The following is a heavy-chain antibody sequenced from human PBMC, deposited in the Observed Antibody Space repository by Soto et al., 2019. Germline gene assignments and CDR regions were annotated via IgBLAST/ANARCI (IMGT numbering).Heavy chain of an antibody. D-gene: IGHD3-3*01. Sequence: EVQLVESGGGLVQPGGSLRLSCAGTGFPFSDYWMSWVRQAPGEGLEWVANIRRDGNEKHYVDSVKGRLTISRDNAKNSVYLQMNSLRAEDTAVNYCARVVFGVLVMFDYWGQGTLVTVSS. CDR2: IRRDGNEK. J-gene: IGHJ4*02. V-gene: IGHV3-7*01. CDR3: ARVVFGVLVMFDY. CDR1: GFPFSDYW.